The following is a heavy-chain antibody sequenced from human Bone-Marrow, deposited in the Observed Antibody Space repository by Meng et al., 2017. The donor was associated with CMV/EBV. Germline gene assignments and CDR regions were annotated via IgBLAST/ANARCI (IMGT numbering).Heavy chain of an antibody. CDR3: ARVNYYDSSGPGSYFDY. D-gene: IGHD3-22*01. J-gene: IGHJ4*02. V-gene: IGHV1-69*10. CDR2: IIPILGIA. CDR1: TLSSSS. Sequence: TLSSSSISGVRQHAGPGLASTGAIIPILGIANYAQKFQGRVTITADKSTSTAYMELSILRSEDTAVYYSARVNYYDSSGPGSYFDYWGQGTLVTVSS.